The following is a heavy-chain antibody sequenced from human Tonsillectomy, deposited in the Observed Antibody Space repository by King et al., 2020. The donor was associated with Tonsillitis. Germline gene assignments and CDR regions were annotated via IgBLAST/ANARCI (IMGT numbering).Heavy chain of an antibody. V-gene: IGHV3-21*01. Sequence: VQLVESGGGLVKPGGSLRLSCAASGFTFSSYSMNWVRQAPGKGLEWVSSISSSSSYIYYAYSVKGRFTISRDNAKNSLYLQMNSLRAEDTAVYYCARDRAYCGGDCYRAHAFDIWGQGTMVTVSS. J-gene: IGHJ3*02. CDR1: GFTFSSYS. D-gene: IGHD2-21*02. CDR3: ARDRAYCGGDCYRAHAFDI. CDR2: ISSSSSYI.